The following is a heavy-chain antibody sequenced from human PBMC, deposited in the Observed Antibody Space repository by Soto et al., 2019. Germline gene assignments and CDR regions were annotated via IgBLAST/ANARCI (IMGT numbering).Heavy chain of an antibody. Sequence: QVQLVQSGAEVKKPGSSEKVSCKASGGTFRTSAISWVRQAPGQGLEWVGGIMPVFRRPKYAQNFQGRVTITADESTSTAYMELSSLRSDDTAVYYCARDKDRPQLGGNYYYILDVWGQGTAVTVSS. V-gene: IGHV1-69*12. CDR3: ARDKDRPQLGGNYYYILDV. CDR2: IMPVFRRP. D-gene: IGHD3-3*02. J-gene: IGHJ6*02. CDR1: GGTFRTSA.